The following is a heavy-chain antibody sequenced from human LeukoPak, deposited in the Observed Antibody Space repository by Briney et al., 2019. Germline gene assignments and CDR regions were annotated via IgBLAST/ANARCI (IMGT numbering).Heavy chain of an antibody. D-gene: IGHD3-9*01. V-gene: IGHV7-4-1*02. CDR1: GYTFTSYA. CDR3: ARGTGGLRYFDWLSYYYYYMDV. Sequence: ASVKVSCKASGYTFTSYAMNWVRQAPGQGLEWMGWINTNTGNPTYAQGFTGRFVFSLDTSVSTAYLQISSLKAEDTAVYYCARGTGGLRYFDWLSYYYYYMDVWGKGTTVTVSS. J-gene: IGHJ6*03. CDR2: INTNTGNP.